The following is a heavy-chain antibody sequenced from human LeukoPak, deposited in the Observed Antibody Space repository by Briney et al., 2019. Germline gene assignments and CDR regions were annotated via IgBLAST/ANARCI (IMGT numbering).Heavy chain of an antibody. D-gene: IGHD4-17*01. CDR2: VNHSGYT. Sequence: PLETLSLTCDVSGVSFSTYYWSWIRQSPEKGPEWIGEVNHSGYTNYNPSLKGRVTISVDTSKNQFSLKLSSVTAADTAVYYCARQLYGSDYWGQGTLVTVSS. CDR3: ARQLYGSDY. CDR1: GVSFSTYY. J-gene: IGHJ4*02. V-gene: IGHV4-34*01.